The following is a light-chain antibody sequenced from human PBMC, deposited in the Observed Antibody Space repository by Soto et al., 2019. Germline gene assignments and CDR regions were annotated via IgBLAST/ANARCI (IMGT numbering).Light chain of an antibody. Sequence: QYALTQPASVSGSPGQSITISCTGTSSDVGSYNLVSWYQQHPGKAPKLMIYEGSKRPSGVSNRFSGSKSSNTASLTISGLQAEDEADYYCCSYAGSRVFGGGTKLTVL. CDR1: SSDVGSYNL. J-gene: IGLJ3*02. V-gene: IGLV2-23*01. CDR2: EGS. CDR3: CSYAGSRV.